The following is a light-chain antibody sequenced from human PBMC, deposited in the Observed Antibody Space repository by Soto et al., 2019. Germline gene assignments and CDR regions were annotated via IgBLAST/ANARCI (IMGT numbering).Light chain of an antibody. J-gene: IGLJ1*01. CDR2: NNN. CDR3: SAWDNSLNGPV. Sequence: QAVGTQPPSTSGTPGQRITISCSGSSSNIGSNTVNWYQQLPGTAPKLLIYNNNQRPSGVPDRFSGSKSGTSASLAISGLQSEDEADYYCSAWDNSLNGPVLGTGTKLTVL. V-gene: IGLV1-44*01. CDR1: SSNIGSNT.